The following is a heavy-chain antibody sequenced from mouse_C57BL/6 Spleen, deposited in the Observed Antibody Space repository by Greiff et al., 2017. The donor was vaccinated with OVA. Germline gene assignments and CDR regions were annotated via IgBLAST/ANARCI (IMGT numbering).Heavy chain of an antibody. J-gene: IGHJ1*03. CDR1: GYTFTSYW. CDR2: IDPSDSYT. Sequence: QVQLQQSGAELVMPGASVKLSCKASGYTFTSYWMHWVKQRPGQGLEWIGEIDPSDSYTNYNQKFKGKSTLPVDKSSSTAYMQLSSLTSEDSAVYYCARRDYWYFDVWGTGTTVTVSS. CDR3: ARRDYWYFDV. V-gene: IGHV1-69*01.